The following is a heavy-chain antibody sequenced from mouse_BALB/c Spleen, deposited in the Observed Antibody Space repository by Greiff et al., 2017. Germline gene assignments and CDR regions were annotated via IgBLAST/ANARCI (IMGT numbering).Heavy chain of an antibody. Sequence: EVQLVESGGGLVKPGGSLKLSCAASGFTFSSYTMSWVRQTPEKRLEWVATISSGGSYTYYPDSVKGRFTISRDNAKNTLYLQMSSLKSEDTAMYYCTRDVPGGFAYWGQGTLVTVSA. CDR1: GFTFSSYT. J-gene: IGHJ3*01. CDR2: ISSGGSYT. CDR3: TRDVPGGFAY. V-gene: IGHV5-6-4*01. D-gene: IGHD5-1*01.